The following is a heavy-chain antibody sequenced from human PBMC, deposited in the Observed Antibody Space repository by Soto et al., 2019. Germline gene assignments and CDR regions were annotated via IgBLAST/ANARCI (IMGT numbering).Heavy chain of an antibody. D-gene: IGHD3-16*02. V-gene: IGHV4-34*01. CDR2: INHSGST. J-gene: IGHJ4*02. CDR1: GGSFSGYY. Sequence: SETLSLTCAVYGGSFSGYYWSWIRQPPGKGLEWIGEINHSGSTNYNPSLKSRVTISVDTSKNQFSLKLSSVTAADTAVYYCARGGSGSYGDYVWGSYRIDYWGQGTLVTVSS. CDR3: ARGGSGSYGDYVWGSYRIDY.